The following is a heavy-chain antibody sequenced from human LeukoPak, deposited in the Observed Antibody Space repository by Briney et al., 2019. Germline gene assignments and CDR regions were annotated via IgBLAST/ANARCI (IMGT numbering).Heavy chain of an antibody. CDR1: GFTISSDS. D-gene: IGHD7-27*01. CDR3: AINMGTQGEYLQH. CDR2: IRYDGSSK. J-gene: IGHJ1*01. Sequence: GGSLRLSCAASGFTISSDSMHWVRQAPGKGLEWVAFIRYDGSSKYYADSVKGRFTISRDNSKNTLYLQMNSLRAEGTGVYYCAINMGTQGEYLQHWGQGTLVPVSS. V-gene: IGHV3-30*02.